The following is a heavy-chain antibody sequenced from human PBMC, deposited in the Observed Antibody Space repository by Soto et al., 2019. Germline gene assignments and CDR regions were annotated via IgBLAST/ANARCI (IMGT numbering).Heavy chain of an antibody. CDR2: ISAHNGNT. V-gene: IGHV1-18*01. J-gene: IGHJ4*02. Sequence: QVHLVQSGAGVKKPGASVKVSCKASGYTFTSYGITWVRQAPGQGLEWMGWISAHNGNTDYAQKLQGRVSVTRDTSTSTAYMELRSLISDDTAVYYCARGRYGDYWGQGDLVTVSS. CDR1: GYTFTSYG. CDR3: ARGRYGDY. D-gene: IGHD1-1*01.